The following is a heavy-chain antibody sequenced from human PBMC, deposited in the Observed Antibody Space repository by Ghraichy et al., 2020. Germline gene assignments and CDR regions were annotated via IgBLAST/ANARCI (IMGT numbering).Heavy chain of an antibody. CDR2: MNQDGRDK. CDR3: VRGSRGEVVH. D-gene: IGHD2-15*01. CDR1: GFVFTLSS. Sequence: GGSLRLSCTASGFVFTLSSIHWVRQVPGKGLEWVATMNQDGRDKYYVGSVRGRFGISRDNAENSLYLQMNSLRVEDTAVYYCVRGSRGEVVHCGQGSLVTVSS. V-gene: IGHV3-7*01. J-gene: IGHJ1*01.